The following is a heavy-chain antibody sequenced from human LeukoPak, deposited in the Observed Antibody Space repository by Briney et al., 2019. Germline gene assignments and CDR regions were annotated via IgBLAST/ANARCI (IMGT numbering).Heavy chain of an antibody. V-gene: IGHV3-66*02. CDR3: AGDSPINFSRAFDV. J-gene: IGHJ3*01. Sequence: GGSLRLSCAASGFSVSDNYINWVRQAPGKGLEWVSIIYSDGMTYYGDSVKGRFTISRDNSKNTLYLQMNSLRTEDTAVYYCAGDSPINFSRAFDVWGHGTMVTVSS. CDR1: GFSVSDNY. CDR2: IYSDGMT. D-gene: IGHD5-24*01.